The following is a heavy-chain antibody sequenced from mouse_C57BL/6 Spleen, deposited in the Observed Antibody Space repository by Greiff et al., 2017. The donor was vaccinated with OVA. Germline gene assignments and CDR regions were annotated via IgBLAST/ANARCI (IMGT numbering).Heavy chain of an antibody. CDR2: IWGGAGT. V-gene: IGHV2-9*01. CDR3: AKRGTTASRGYFDV. J-gene: IGHJ1*03. D-gene: IGHD1-2*01. Sequence: LQESGPGLVAPSQSLSLTCTVSGFSLTSYGVDWVRQPPGKGLEWLGVIWGGAGTNSNSPLMSRLSISKDNSKSKVVLKMNMLQTDDTAVYYCAKRGTTASRGYFDVWGTGTTVTVSS. CDR1: GFSLTSYG.